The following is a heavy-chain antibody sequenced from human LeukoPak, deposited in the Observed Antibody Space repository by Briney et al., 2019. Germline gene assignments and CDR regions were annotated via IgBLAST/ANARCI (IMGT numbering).Heavy chain of an antibody. J-gene: IGHJ5*02. V-gene: IGHV3-49*03. CDR3: TRGAAAGITGWFDP. Sequence: GGSLRLSCTASGFTFGDYTMSWFRQAPGKGLEWVGFIKSKGFGGTPEYAASVKGRFTISRDNSKSIAYLQMNSLKSEDTAVYYCTRGAAAGITGWFDPWGQGTLVTVSS. CDR1: GFTFGDYT. D-gene: IGHD6-13*01. CDR2: IKSKGFGGTP.